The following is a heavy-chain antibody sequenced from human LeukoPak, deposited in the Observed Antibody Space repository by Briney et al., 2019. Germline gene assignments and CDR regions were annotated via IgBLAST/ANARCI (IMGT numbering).Heavy chain of an antibody. Sequence: SETLSLTCTVSGGSISSSSYYWGWIRQPPGKGLEWIGNIYYSGSTYYCPSLKSRVTISVDTSKNQFSLKLSSVTAADTAVYYCARVEYSSSSFDYWGQGTLVTVSS. D-gene: IGHD6-6*01. CDR2: IYYSGST. J-gene: IGHJ4*02. V-gene: IGHV4-39*07. CDR1: GGSISSSSYY. CDR3: ARVEYSSSSFDY.